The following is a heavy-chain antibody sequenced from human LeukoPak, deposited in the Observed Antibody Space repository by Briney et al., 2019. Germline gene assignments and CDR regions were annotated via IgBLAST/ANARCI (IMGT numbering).Heavy chain of an antibody. Sequence: PGGSLRLSCAASGFTFSDFWMHWVRQAPGKGLVWVSRINSGGTVTNYADSVKGRLTISRDNSKNTLYLQMNSLRAEDTAVYYCARNSYGGNRLLEYWGQGTLVTVSS. CDR2: INSGGTVT. D-gene: IGHD4-23*01. CDR1: GFTFSDFW. J-gene: IGHJ4*02. V-gene: IGHV3-74*01. CDR3: ARNSYGGNRLLEY.